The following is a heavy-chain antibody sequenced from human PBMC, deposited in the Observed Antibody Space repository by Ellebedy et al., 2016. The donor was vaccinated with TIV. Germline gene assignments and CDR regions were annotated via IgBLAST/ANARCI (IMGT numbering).Heavy chain of an antibody. J-gene: IGHJ6*02. V-gene: IGHV1-69*13. CDR1: GGTFSSYA. CDR3: ASEGDIVVVPAESYYGMDV. CDR2: IIPIFGTA. D-gene: IGHD2-2*01. Sequence: AASVKVSCKASGGTFSSYAISWVRQAPGQGLEWMGGIIPIFGTANYAQKFQGRVTITADESTSTAYMELSSLRSEDTAVYYCASEGDIVVVPAESYYGMDVWGQGTTVTVSS.